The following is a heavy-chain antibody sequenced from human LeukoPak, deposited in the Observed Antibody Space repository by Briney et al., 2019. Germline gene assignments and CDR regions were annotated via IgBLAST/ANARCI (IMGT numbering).Heavy chain of an antibody. D-gene: IGHD3-3*01. V-gene: IGHV3-23*01. Sequence: GGSLRLSCAASGFTFSSYAMSWVRQAPGKGVEWVSTISGSGGSTYYAASVKGRFTISRDNSNNTLYLLMNSLRAEDTAVYYCARPDPPLILEWPAPYFDYWGQGTLVTVSS. CDR2: ISGSGGST. J-gene: IGHJ4*02. CDR1: GFTFSSYA. CDR3: ARPDPPLILEWPAPYFDY.